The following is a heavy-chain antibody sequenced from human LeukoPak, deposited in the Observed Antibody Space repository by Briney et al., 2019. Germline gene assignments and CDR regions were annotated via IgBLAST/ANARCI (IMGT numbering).Heavy chain of an antibody. CDR2: ISGSGGTT. CDR1: GVTFSSYS. D-gene: IGHD2-2*01. J-gene: IGHJ5*02. Sequence: GGALRLSCAASGVTFSSYSMSWVLRAPGKGLEWVSAISGSGGTTYYSDSLKGRFAISRDNSKSTLYVQMNSLRAEDTAVYSCAIVVAPPQGTIDPWGQGTLVTISS. V-gene: IGHV3-23*01. CDR3: AIVVAPPQGTIDP.